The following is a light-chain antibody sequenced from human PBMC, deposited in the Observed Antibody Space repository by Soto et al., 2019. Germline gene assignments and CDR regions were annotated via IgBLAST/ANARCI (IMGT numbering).Light chain of an antibody. V-gene: IGKV3-15*01. CDR1: QSVSSN. CDR3: QQYNNWPQT. Sequence: EVVMTKSPATLSVSPGERATLSCRASQSVSSNLAWYQQKPGQAPRLLIYGASTRATGIPARFSGSGSGTEFTLTISSLQSEDFAVYYCQQYNNWPQTFCQVTNVDI. CDR2: GAS. J-gene: IGKJ1*01.